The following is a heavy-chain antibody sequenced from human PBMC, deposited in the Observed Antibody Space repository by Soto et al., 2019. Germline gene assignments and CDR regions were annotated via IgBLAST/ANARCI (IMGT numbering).Heavy chain of an antibody. J-gene: IGHJ6*03. D-gene: IGHD2-2*01. CDR2: IYYSGST. V-gene: IGHV4-59*08. CDR3: ARHRRDIVVVPAAKLRYYYYYYMDV. Sequence: PSETLSLTCSVSGGSISSYYWSWIRQPPGKGLEWIGYIYYSGSTNYNPSLKSRVTISVDTSKNQFSLKLSSVTAADTAVYYCARHRRDIVVVPAAKLRYYYYYYMDVRGKGTTVTVSS. CDR1: GGSISSYY.